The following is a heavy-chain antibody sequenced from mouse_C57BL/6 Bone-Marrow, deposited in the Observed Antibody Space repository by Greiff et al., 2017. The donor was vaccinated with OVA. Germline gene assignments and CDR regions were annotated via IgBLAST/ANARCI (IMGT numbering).Heavy chain of an antibody. V-gene: IGHV1-19*01. D-gene: IGHD1-1*01. CDR2: INPYNGGT. CDR1: GYTFTDYY. Sequence: VQLQQSGPVLVKPGASVKMSCKASGYTFTDYYMNWVKQSHGTSLEWIGVINPYNGGTSYNQKFKGKATLPVAKYSSTAYMELNSLTSEDYAGSFCARDGYYYGPGGCYDVWGTGTTVTVSA. J-gene: IGHJ1*03. CDR3: ARDGYYYGPGGCYDV.